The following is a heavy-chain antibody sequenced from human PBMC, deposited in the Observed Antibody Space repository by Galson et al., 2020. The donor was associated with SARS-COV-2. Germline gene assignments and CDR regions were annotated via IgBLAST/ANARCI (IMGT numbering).Heavy chain of an antibody. Sequence: ASVTVSCKASGYTFTSYAMNWVRQAPGQGLEWMGWINTNTGNPTYAQGFTGRFVFSLDTSVSTADLQISSLTAEDTAVYYCARDNVDYDILTGYDGAWGSWGQGTMVTVAS. D-gene: IGHD3-9*01. V-gene: IGHV7-4-1*02. CDR3: ARDNVDYDILTGYDGAWGS. CDR2: INTNTGNP. J-gene: IGHJ3*01. CDR1: GYTFTSYA.